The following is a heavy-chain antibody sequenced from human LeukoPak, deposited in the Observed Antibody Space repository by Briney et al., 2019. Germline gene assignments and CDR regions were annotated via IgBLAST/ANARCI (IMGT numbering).Heavy chain of an antibody. CDR1: GYTFTSYY. V-gene: IGHV1-46*01. CDR3: ARPTTVGNAFHI. Sequence: GASVKVSCKASGYTFTSYYMHWVRQAPGQGLEWMGIINPSGGSTSYAQKFQGRGTMTRDTSTSTVYMELSSLRSEDTAVYYCARPTTVGNAFHIWGQGTMVTVSS. CDR2: INPSGGST. D-gene: IGHD4-23*01. J-gene: IGHJ3*02.